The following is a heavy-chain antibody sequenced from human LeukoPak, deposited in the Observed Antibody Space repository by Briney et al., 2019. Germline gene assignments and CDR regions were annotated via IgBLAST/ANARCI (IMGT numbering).Heavy chain of an antibody. V-gene: IGHV4-39*01. CDR3: ARHPSVTNFLFDY. J-gene: IGHJ4*02. Sequence: SETLSLTCTVSGGSISSSNYYWGWIRQPPTKGLEWIGSIYYSGNTYYNPSLKSRVTISVDTSVDTSKNQVSLKLSSATAADTAVYYCARHPSVTNFLFDYWGQGTLVTVSS. D-gene: IGHD4-17*01. CDR1: GGSISSSNYY. CDR2: IYYSGNT.